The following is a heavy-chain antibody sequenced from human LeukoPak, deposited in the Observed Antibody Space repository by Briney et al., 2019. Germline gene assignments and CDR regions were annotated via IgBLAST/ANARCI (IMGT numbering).Heavy chain of an antibody. CDR2: ISSSSSYI. V-gene: IGHV3-21*01. D-gene: IGHD1-26*01. CDR3: ARDGSGSYGDYFDY. CDR1: GFTFSSYS. Sequence: GGSLRLSCAASGFTFSSYSMNWVRQAPGKGLEWVSSISSSSSYIYYADSVKGRFTISRDNAKNSLYLQMNRLRAEDTAVYYCARDGSGSYGDYFDYWGQGTLVTVSS. J-gene: IGHJ4*02.